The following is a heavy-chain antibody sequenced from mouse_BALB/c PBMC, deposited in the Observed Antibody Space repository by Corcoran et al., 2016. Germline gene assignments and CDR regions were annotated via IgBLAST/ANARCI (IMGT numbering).Heavy chain of an antibody. CDR3: ARNRRDEYYCDS. D-gene: IGHD2-14*01. CDR2: INPRDGNT. J-gene: IGHJ2*01. V-gene: IGHV1S12*01. CDR1: GYTFTNYY. Sequence: QVQLQQSGPELVKPGASVKISCKASGYTFTNYYIRWVKQRPGQGLEWMGCINPRDGNTNYIENFKGNATLTADTSSSAAYMQLSILTSEDSAVYFCARNRRDEYYCDSWRQGTTLTVSS.